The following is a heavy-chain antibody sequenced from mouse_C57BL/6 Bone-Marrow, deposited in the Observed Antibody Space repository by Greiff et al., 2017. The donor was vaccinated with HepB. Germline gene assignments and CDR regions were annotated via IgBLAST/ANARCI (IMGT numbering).Heavy chain of an antibody. D-gene: IGHD2-4*01. CDR1: GYTFTDYE. CDR2: IDPETGGT. V-gene: IGHV1-15*01. J-gene: IGHJ3*01. CDR3: TRYDYDDGFAY. Sequence: VQLQQSGAELVRPGASVTLSCKASGYTFTDYEMHWVKQTPVHGLEWIGAIDPETGGTAYNQKFKGKAILTADKSSSTAYMELRSLTSEDSAVYYCTRYDYDDGFAYWGQGTLVTVSA.